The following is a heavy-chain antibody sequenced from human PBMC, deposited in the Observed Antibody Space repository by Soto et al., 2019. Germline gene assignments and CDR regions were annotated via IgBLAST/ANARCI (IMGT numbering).Heavy chain of an antibody. V-gene: IGHV3-23*01. Sequence: EVQLLESGGGLVQPGGSLRLSCAASGFTFSSYAMSWVRQAPGKGLEWVSVISGSGGSTYYADSVKGRFTISRDNSKNTLYLQMNSLRAEHTAVYYCARRTSGWYLDYCSQGTLVTVSS. CDR2: ISGSGGST. D-gene: IGHD6-19*01. CDR1: GFTFSSYA. J-gene: IGHJ4*02. CDR3: ARRTSGWYLDY.